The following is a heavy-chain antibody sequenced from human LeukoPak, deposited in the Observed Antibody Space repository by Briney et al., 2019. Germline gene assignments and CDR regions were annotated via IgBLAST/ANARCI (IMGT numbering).Heavy chain of an antibody. CDR1: GGSLSRGGYY. D-gene: IGHD3-22*01. J-gene: IGHJ4*02. CDR2: IYHSGRT. Sequence: SETLSLTCTVSGGSLSRGGYYWTWIRQHPGKCLEWIGYIYHSGRTYYNPSLKSRVTLSVDTSRSQFALNLSSVTAADTAVYYCARGRYYYDSRGYYKQYYFDYWGQGTLVTVSS. CDR3: ARGRYYYDSRGYYKQYYFDY. V-gene: IGHV4-31*03.